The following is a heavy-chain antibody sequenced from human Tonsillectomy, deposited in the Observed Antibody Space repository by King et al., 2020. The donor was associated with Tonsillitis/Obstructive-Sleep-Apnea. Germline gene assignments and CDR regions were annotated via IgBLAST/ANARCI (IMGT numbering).Heavy chain of an antibody. D-gene: IGHD3-22*01. V-gene: IGHV1-69*17. CDR3: ARGTYYDSSGYYHFDY. CDR2: IIPIVGVA. J-gene: IGHJ4*02. Sequence: QLVQSGAEVKKPGSSVKVSCKAPGGTFTSYAISWVRQAPGQGLEWMGGIIPIVGVANYAQNFQGRVTITADKSTSTAYMDLSSLKSEDTALYYCARGTYYDSSGYYHFDYWGQGTLVTVSS. CDR1: GGTFTSYA.